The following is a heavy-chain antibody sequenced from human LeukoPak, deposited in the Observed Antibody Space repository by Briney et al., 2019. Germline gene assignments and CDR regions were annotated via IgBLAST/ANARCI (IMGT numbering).Heavy chain of an antibody. V-gene: IGHV1-2*02. CDR1: GCTFTGYY. Sequence: ASVKVSCKASGCTFTGYYMHWVRQAPGQGLEWMGWINPNSGGTNYAQKFQGRVTMTRDTSISTAYMELSRLRSDDTAVYYCARGDSSGWYVSYYYYYMDVWGKGTTVTVSS. D-gene: IGHD6-19*01. J-gene: IGHJ6*03. CDR2: INPNSGGT. CDR3: ARGDSSGWYVSYYYYYMDV.